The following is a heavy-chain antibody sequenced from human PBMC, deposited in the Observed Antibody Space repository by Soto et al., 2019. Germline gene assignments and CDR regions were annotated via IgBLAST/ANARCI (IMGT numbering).Heavy chain of an antibody. CDR1: GGTFSSYA. CDR2: IIPIFGTA. V-gene: IGHV1-69*13. CDR3: ARARGLTDIVVVPAAILWFDP. Sequence: SVKVSCKASGGTFSSYAISWVRQAPGQGLEWMGGIIPIFGTANYAQKFQGRVTITADESTSTAYMELSSLRSEDTAVYYCARARGLTDIVVVPAAILWFDPWGQGTLVTV. J-gene: IGHJ5*02. D-gene: IGHD2-2*01.